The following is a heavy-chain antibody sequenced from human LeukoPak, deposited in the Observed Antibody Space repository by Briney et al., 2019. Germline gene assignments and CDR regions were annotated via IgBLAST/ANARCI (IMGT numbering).Heavy chain of an antibody. J-gene: IGHJ3*02. CDR1: RGTFSSYA. V-gene: IGHV1-46*01. Sequence: ASVKVSCKASRGTFSSYAISWVRQAPGQGLEWMGIIHPSGGNTNYAQKFQGRVTMTRDMSTSTVYMELSSLRSEDTAVYYCARERSSGYNDAFDIWGQGTMVTVSS. CDR2: IHPSGGNT. CDR3: ARERSSGYNDAFDI. D-gene: IGHD3-22*01.